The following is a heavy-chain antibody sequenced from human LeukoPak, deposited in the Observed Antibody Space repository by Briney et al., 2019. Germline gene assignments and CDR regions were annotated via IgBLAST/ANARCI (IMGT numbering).Heavy chain of an antibody. J-gene: IGHJ1*01. CDR1: GGSVSSSSYY. V-gene: IGHV4-39*01. Sequence: PSETLSLTCTVFGGSVSSSSYYWSWIRQPPGKGLEWIGTIYYSGSTYYNPSHPSLKSRVTISADTSKNQFSLRLTSVTAADTAVYYRASRYCRSSSCNPLFQHWGQGTLVSVSS. CDR3: ASRYCRSSSCNPLFQH. D-gene: IGHD2-2*01. CDR2: IYYSGST.